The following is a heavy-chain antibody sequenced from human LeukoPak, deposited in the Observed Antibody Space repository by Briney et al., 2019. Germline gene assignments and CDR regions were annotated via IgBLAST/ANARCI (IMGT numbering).Heavy chain of an antibody. V-gene: IGHV1-8*01. D-gene: IGHD3-22*01. CDR2: MNPNSGNT. J-gene: IGHJ3*02. Sequence: GASVKVSCKASGYTFTSYDINWVRQATGQGLEWMGWMNPNSGNTGYAQKFQGRVTMTRNTSISTAYMELSSLRSEDTAVYYCARDRRTYDSSGYYYVGDAFDIWGQGTMVTVSS. CDR1: GYTFTSYD. CDR3: ARDRRTYDSSGYYYVGDAFDI.